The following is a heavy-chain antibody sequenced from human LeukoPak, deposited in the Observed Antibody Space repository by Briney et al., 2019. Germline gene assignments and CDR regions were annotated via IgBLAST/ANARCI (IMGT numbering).Heavy chain of an antibody. V-gene: IGHV1-69*05. CDR2: IIPIFGTP. J-gene: IGHJ4*02. Sequence: SVKVSCKASGGTFSSYAISWVRQAPGQGLEWMGGIIPIFGTPNYAQKFQGRVTITTDESTSTAYMELSSLRSEDTAVYYCARDSFRLRLGELSESPPWLADYWGQGTLVTVSS. CDR1: GGTFSSYA. D-gene: IGHD3-16*02. CDR3: ARDSFRLRLGELSESPPWLADY.